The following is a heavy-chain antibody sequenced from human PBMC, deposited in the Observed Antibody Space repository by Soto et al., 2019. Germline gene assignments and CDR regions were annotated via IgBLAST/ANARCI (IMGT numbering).Heavy chain of an antibody. CDR1: GFTFDDYT. D-gene: IGHD5-12*01. CDR2: ISWDGAST. J-gene: IGHJ4*02. CDR3: ANSGYDFWRLDY. Sequence: EVQLVESGGVVVQPGGSLRLSCAASGFTFDDYTMHWVRQAPGKGLEWVSLISWDGASTYYADSVKGRFTISRDNSKNSLYLQMNSVRTEDTALYYCANSGYDFWRLDYWGQGTLVTVSS. V-gene: IGHV3-43*01.